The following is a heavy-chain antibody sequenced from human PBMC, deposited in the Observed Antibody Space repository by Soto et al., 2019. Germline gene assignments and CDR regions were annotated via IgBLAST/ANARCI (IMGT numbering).Heavy chain of an antibody. CDR3: ARDRLELRGAWFDP. D-gene: IGHD1-7*01. V-gene: IGHV1-69*13. CDR1: GGTFSSYA. J-gene: IGHJ5*02. Sequence: GASVKVSCKASGGTFSSYAISWVRQAPGQGLEWMGGIIPIFGTANYAQKFQGRVTITADESTSTAYMELSSLRSEDTAVYYCARDRLELRGAWFDPWGQGTLVTVSS. CDR2: IIPIFGTA.